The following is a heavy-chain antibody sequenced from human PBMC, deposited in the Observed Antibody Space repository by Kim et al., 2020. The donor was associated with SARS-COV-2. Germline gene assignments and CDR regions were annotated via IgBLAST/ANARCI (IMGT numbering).Heavy chain of an antibody. CDR1: GYTLTELS. J-gene: IGHJ6*02. Sequence: ASVKVSCKVSGYTLTELSMHWVRQAPGKGLEWMGGFDPEDGETIYAQKFQGRVTMTEDTSTDTAYMELSSLRSEDTAVYYCATDTGHTVTTDYYYYGMDVWGQGTTVTVSS. D-gene: IGHD4-17*01. CDR2: FDPEDGET. CDR3: ATDTGHTVTTDYYYYGMDV. V-gene: IGHV1-24*01.